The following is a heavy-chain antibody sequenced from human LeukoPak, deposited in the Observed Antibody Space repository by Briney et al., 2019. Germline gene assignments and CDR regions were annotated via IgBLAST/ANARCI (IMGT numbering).Heavy chain of an antibody. CDR3: ARSSSALPRSDY. CDR1: GYTFTGYY. D-gene: IGHD6-6*01. CDR2: INPNSGGT. Sequence: ASVKVSCKASGYTFTGYYMHWVRQAPGQGLECMGRINPNSGGTNYAQKFQGRVTMTRDTSISTAYMELSRLRSDDTAVYYCARSSSALPRSDYWGQGTLVTVSS. V-gene: IGHV1-2*06. J-gene: IGHJ4*02.